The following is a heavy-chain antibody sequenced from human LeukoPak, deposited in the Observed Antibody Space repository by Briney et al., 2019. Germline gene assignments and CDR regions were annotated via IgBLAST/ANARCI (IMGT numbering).Heavy chain of an antibody. CDR1: GFTFSSYE. Sequence: GGSLRLSCAASGFTFSSYEMNWVRQSPGKGLEWVSYISSSGGTIYYADSVKGRFTISRDNAENSLYLQMNSLRDEDTAVYYRARSNSVFQYWGQGTLVTVSS. V-gene: IGHV3-48*03. CDR2: ISSSGGTI. CDR3: ARSNSVFQY. J-gene: IGHJ4*02.